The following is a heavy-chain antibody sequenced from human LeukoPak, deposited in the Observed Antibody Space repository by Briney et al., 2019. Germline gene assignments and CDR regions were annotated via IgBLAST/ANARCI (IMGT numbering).Heavy chain of an antibody. J-gene: IGHJ4*02. CDR1: GGTFSSYA. Sequence: ASVKVSCKASGGTFSSYAISWVRQAPGQGLEWMGGIIPIFGTANYAQKFQGRVTITTDESTSTAYMELSSLRSEDTAVYYCARDLIGDSSSWYGPLDYWGQGTLVTVSS. D-gene: IGHD6-13*01. CDR3: ARDLIGDSSSWYGPLDY. V-gene: IGHV1-69*05. CDR2: IIPIFGTA.